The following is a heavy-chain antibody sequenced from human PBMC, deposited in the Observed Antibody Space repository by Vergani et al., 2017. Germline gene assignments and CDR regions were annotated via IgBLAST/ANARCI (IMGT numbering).Heavy chain of an antibody. Sequence: QVQLQESGPGLVKPSETLSLTCTVSGGSVSSGSYYWSWIRQPPGKGREWIGYIYYSGSTNYNPSLKSRVTISVDTSKNQFSLKLSSVTAADTAVYYCADVYYDFWSGYYSDWGQGTLVTVSS. CDR1: GGSVSSGSYY. CDR2: IYYSGST. CDR3: ADVYYDFWSGYYSD. D-gene: IGHD3-3*01. J-gene: IGHJ4*02. V-gene: IGHV4-61*01.